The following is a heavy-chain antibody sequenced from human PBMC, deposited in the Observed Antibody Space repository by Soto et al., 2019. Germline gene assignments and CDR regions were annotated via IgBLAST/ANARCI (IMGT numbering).Heavy chain of an antibody. J-gene: IGHJ3*01. Sequence: ASVKVSCKASGYTFTGYYMHWVRQAPGQGLEWMGIIDPSGGTTSYAQKFQGRVTMTRDTSTSTVYMEMSRLRSEDTAMYYCNVGGWADAFHFWGQGTMVTVSS. CDR2: IDPSGGTT. D-gene: IGHD2-15*01. CDR3: NVGGWADAFHF. V-gene: IGHV1-46*01. CDR1: GYTFTGYY.